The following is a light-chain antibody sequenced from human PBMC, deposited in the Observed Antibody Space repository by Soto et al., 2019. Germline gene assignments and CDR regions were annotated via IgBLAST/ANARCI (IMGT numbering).Light chain of an antibody. Sequence: EIVLTQSPATLSASPGEGATLSCRASQSLSSNLAWYQQKPGQAPRLLIYGASTRATGVPARFSGSGSGTEFTLTISSLQSEDFATYYCQQSYSTLYTFGPGTKLEIK. V-gene: IGKV3-15*01. CDR3: QQSYSTLYT. CDR2: GAS. CDR1: QSLSSN. J-gene: IGKJ2*01.